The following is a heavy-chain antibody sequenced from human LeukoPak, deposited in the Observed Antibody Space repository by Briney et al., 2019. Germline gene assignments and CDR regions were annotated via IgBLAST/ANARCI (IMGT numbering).Heavy chain of an antibody. Sequence: PGGSLRLSCAASGLTFSDYYMSWIRQAPGKGLEWVSYISSSGSTIYYADSVKGRFTISRDNAKNSLYLQMNSLRAEDTAVYYCARDDRWLRRSSDFDYWGQGTLVTVSS. CDR2: ISSSGSTI. J-gene: IGHJ4*02. CDR1: GLTFSDYY. CDR3: ARDDRWLRRSSDFDY. D-gene: IGHD5-12*01. V-gene: IGHV3-11*04.